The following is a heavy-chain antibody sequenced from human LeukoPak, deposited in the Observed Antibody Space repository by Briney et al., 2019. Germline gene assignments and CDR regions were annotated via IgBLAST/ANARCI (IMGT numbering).Heavy chain of an antibody. V-gene: IGHV4-39*01. CDR3: ARLHDYGDY. CDR1: GGSISSSSYY. Sequence: SSETLSLTCTVSGGSISSSSYYWGWIRQPPGKGLEWIGSIYYSGSTYYNPSLKSRVTISVDTSKNQFSLKLSSVTAADTAVYYCARLHDYGDYWGQGTLVTVSS. CDR2: IYYSGST. J-gene: IGHJ4*02.